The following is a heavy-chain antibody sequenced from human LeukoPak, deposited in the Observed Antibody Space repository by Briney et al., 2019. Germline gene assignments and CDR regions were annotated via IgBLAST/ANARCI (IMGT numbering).Heavy chain of an antibody. CDR2: ISSSSSTI. V-gene: IGHV3-48*02. CDR3: ARDLLGAHRYFDWLLYERYFDY. J-gene: IGHJ4*02. D-gene: IGHD3-9*01. Sequence: PGGSLRLSCAASGFTFSSYSMNWVRQAPGKGLEWVSYISSSSSTIYYADSVKGRFTISRDNAKNSLYLQMNSLRDEDTAVYYCARDLLGAHRYFDWLLYERYFDYWGQGTLVTVSS. CDR1: GFTFSSYS.